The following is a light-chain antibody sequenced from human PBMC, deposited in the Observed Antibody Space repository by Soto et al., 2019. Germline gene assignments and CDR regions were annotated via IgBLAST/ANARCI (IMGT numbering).Light chain of an antibody. CDR1: SRDVGGYNY. CDR3: SSYTSSSTYVV. CDR2: DVS. Sequence: QSALTKPASVSGSPGQSITISCTGTSRDVGGYNYVSWYQQHPGQAPKLMIYDVSNRPSGVSNRFSGSKSGNTASLTISGLQAEDEADYYCSSYTSSSTYVVFGGRTKLTVL. J-gene: IGLJ2*01. V-gene: IGLV2-14*01.